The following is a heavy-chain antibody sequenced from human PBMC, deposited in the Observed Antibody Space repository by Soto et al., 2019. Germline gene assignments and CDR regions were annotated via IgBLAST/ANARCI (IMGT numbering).Heavy chain of an antibody. V-gene: IGHV4-34*01. CDR3: ARGRRRLDP. Sequence: SETLSLTCAVYGGSFTGYYWSWIRQPPGKGLEWIGEINHSGSTNYNPSLTSRVTISVDTSKNQFSLKLSSVPAADTAVYYCARGRRRLDPWGQGTLVTVSS. CDR2: INHSGST. J-gene: IGHJ5*02. CDR1: GGSFTGYY.